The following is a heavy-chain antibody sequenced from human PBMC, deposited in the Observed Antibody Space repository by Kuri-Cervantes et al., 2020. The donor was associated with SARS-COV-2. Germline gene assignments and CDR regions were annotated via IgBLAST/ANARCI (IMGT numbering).Heavy chain of an antibody. J-gene: IGHJ4*02. Sequence: GESLKISCTASGFTFGDYAMSWVRQAPGKGLEWVGFIRSKAYGGTTEYAASVKGRFTISRDDSKSIAYLQMNSLKTEDTAVYYCTSEKQLGPSYGRSQRLGYWGQGTLVTVSS. D-gene: IGHD6-6*01. CDR2: IRSKAYGGTT. V-gene: IGHV3-49*04. CDR3: TSEKQLGPSYGRSQRLGY. CDR1: GFTFGDYA.